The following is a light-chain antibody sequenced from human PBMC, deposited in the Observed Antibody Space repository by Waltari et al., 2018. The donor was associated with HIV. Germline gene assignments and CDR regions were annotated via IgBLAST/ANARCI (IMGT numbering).Light chain of an antibody. Sequence: QLVLTQSPSASASLGASVKLTCTLSSGHSRYAIAWHHQQPEKGPRFLMRLNGDGRNITGDGIPDRFSGSSSGTERYLTNSSLQSDDEADYYCQTWGTGFLVFGGGTKLTVL. CDR1: SGHSRYA. J-gene: IGLJ2*01. V-gene: IGLV4-69*01. CDR3: QTWGTGFLV. CDR2: LNGDGRN.